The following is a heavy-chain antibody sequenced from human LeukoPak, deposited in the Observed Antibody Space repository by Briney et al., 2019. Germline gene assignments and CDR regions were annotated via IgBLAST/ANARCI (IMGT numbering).Heavy chain of an antibody. Sequence: GASVKVSCKASGYTFTSYDINWVRQATGQGLEWMGWMNPNSDNTGYAQKFQGRVTMTRNTSISTAYMELSSLRSDDTAVYYCARVRDYGDYAVYWGQGTLVTVSS. V-gene: IGHV1-8*01. CDR3: ARVRDYGDYAVY. CDR1: GYTFTSYD. CDR2: MNPNSDNT. J-gene: IGHJ4*02. D-gene: IGHD4-17*01.